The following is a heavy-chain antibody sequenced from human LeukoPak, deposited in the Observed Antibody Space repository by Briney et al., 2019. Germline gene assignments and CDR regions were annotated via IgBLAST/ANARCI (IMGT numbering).Heavy chain of an antibody. CDR3: ARVGRYSYGFDY. V-gene: IGHV1-18*01. CDR1: GYTFTSYG. Sequence: ASVTVPCRVSGYTFTSYGMSGGGQALGKGIEGRGWISAYNGNTNYAQKLQGRVTMTTDTSTSTAYMELRSLRSDDTAVYYCARVGRYSYGFDYWGQGTLVTVSS. D-gene: IGHD5-18*01. J-gene: IGHJ4*02. CDR2: ISAYNGNT.